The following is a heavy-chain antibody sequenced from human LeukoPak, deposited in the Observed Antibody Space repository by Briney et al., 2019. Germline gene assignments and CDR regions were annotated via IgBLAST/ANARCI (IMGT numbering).Heavy chain of an antibody. D-gene: IGHD6-6*01. V-gene: IGHV4-59*01. CDR1: GGSISSYY. CDR2: IYYSGST. Sequence: SETLSLTSTVSGGSISSYYWSWIRQPPGKGLEWIGYIYYSGSTNYNPSLKSRVTISVDTSKNQFSLKLSSVTAADTAVYYCARSVRSSSGAFDYWGQGTLVTVSS. CDR3: ARSVRSSSGAFDY. J-gene: IGHJ4*02.